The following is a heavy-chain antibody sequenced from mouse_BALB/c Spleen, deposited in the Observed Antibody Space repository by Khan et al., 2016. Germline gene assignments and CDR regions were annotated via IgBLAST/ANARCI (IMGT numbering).Heavy chain of an antibody. Sequence: EVKLLESGGGLVHPGGSLKLSCAASGFDFSRYWMSWVRQAPGKGLEWIGEINPDSYTINYTPSLKDKFIISRDNAKNTLYLQMGKVRSEDTALYYCARAGYYGYLAYWGQGTLVTVSA. D-gene: IGHD1-1*01. CDR1: GFDFSRYW. J-gene: IGHJ3*01. CDR2: INPDSYTI. V-gene: IGHV4-1*02. CDR3: ARAGYYGYLAY.